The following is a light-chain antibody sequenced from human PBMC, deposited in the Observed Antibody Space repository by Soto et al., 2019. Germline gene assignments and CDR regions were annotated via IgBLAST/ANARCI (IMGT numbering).Light chain of an antibody. Sequence: EIVLTQSPATLSLSPGERATLSCRASQSVGSFLAWYQHKPGQAPRLLIYDASTRAPGIPAGFSGSRSATDFTFTISSLEPEDFAVYYCHQRSNLWTFGQGTKVEIK. V-gene: IGKV3-11*01. CDR2: DAS. CDR3: HQRSNLWT. J-gene: IGKJ1*01. CDR1: QSVGSF.